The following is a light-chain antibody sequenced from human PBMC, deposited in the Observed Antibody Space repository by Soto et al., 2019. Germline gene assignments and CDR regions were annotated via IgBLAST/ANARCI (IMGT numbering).Light chain of an antibody. Sequence: QSVLTQPPSVSGAPGQRVTISCTGSSSNIGAGYDVYWYQQLPGSAPKLLVYGNSNRPSGVPDRFSDSKSGTSASLAITGLQAEDEADYHCQSYDSNLSGYVFGTGTKVTVL. CDR3: QSYDSNLSGYV. J-gene: IGLJ1*01. CDR1: SSNIGAGYD. V-gene: IGLV1-40*01. CDR2: GNS.